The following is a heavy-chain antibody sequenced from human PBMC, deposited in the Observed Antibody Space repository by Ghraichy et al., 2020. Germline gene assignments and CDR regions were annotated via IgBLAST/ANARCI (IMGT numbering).Heavy chain of an antibody. D-gene: IGHD4-17*01. J-gene: IGHJ4*02. CDR2: IIPILGIA. CDR3: AQNSHDYGDYVLNY. CDR1: GGTFSSYT. V-gene: IGHV1-69*02. Sequence: SVKVSCKASGGTFSSYTISWVRQAPGQGLEWMGRIIPILGIANYAQKFQGRVTITADKSTSTAYMELSSLRSEDTAVYYCAQNSHDYGDYVLNYWGQGTLVTVSS.